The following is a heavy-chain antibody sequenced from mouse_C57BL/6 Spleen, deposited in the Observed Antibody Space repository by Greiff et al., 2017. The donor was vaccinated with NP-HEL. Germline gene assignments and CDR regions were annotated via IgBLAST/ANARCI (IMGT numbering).Heavy chain of an antibody. CDR3: ARFPYFDY. J-gene: IGHJ2*01. CDR2: IDPSDSYT. CDR1: GYTFTSYW. Sequence: QVQLQQPGAELVMPGASVKLSCKASGYTFTSYWMHWVKQRPGHGLEWIGEIDPSDSYTNYNQKFKGKSTLTVDKSSSTAYMQLSSLTSEDSAVYYCARFPYFDYWGQGTTLTVSS. V-gene: IGHV1-69*01.